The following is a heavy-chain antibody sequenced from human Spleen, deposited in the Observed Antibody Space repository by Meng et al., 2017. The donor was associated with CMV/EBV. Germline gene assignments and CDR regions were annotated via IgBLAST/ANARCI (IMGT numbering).Heavy chain of an antibody. CDR3: ARVIYSSSWYDLDYYYYGMDV. D-gene: IGHD6-13*01. V-gene: IGHV3-11*04. CDR2: ISSSGSTI. CDR1: GFTFSDYY. Sequence: LSLTCAASGFTFSDYYMSWIRQAPGKGLEWVSYISSSGSTIYYADSVKGRFTISRDNAKNTLYLQMNSLRAEDTAVYYCARVIYSSSWYDLDYYYYGMDVWGQGTTVTVSS. J-gene: IGHJ6*02.